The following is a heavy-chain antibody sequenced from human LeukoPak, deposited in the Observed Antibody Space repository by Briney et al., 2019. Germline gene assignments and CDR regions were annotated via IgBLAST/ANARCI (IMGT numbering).Heavy chain of an antibody. V-gene: IGHV4-59*08. Sequence: SETLSLTCTVSGGSISPYYLTWIRQAPGKGLEYIAYIHSSGSANYIPSLKSGVTISVDTSKNHFSLKMTSVTAADTAVYYCARLGFGYNSNYYYYYMDVWGKGTTVTVSS. CDR3: ARLGFGYNSNYYYYYMDV. D-gene: IGHD5-24*01. CDR1: GGSISPYY. J-gene: IGHJ6*03. CDR2: IHSSGSA.